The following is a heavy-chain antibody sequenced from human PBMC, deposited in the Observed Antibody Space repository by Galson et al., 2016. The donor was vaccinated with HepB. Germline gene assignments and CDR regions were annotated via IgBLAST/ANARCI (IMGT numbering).Heavy chain of an antibody. CDR1: GFSVGSNY. J-gene: IGHJ1*01. D-gene: IGHD5-18*01. CDR3: SAHPAAVVP. CDR2: TYSVGTT. V-gene: IGHV3-53*01. Sequence: SLRLSCAASGFSVGSNYMKWVRQAPGKGLEWVAVTYSVGTTSYADSVKGRFTISRDNSRNTLHLQMNSRRVEDTAVYYCSAHPAAVVPWGQGTLVTVSS.